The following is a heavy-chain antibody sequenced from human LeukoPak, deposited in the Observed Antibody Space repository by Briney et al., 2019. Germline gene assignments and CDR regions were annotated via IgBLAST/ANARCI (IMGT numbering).Heavy chain of an antibody. CDR1: GYSINNGYY. CDR3: ARRGYAVAFDI. D-gene: IGHD5-12*01. V-gene: IGHV4-38-2*02. CDR2: IYHSGST. J-gene: IGHJ3*02. Sequence: PSETLSLTCTVSGYSINNGYYWGWIRQPPGKGLEWIGSIYHSGSTYYNPSLKSRVTISVDTSKNQFSLKLSSVTAADTAVYYCARRGYAVAFDIWGQGTMVTVSS.